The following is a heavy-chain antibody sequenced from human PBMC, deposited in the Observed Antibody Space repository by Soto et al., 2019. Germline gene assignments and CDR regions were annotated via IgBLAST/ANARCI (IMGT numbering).Heavy chain of an antibody. D-gene: IGHD1-26*01. CDR2: TYYRSKWYY. CDR1: GDSVSSNSAG. Sequence: LSQTLSLTCAITGDSVSSNSAGWSWVRQSPSRGLEWLGRTYYRSKWYYEYAVSVRGRITINPDTSKNQYSLQLNSVTPEDTAVYFCVRWQQYSGGIFDYGGQGTLEIVSS. J-gene: IGHJ4*01. V-gene: IGHV6-1*01. CDR3: VRWQQYSGGIFDY.